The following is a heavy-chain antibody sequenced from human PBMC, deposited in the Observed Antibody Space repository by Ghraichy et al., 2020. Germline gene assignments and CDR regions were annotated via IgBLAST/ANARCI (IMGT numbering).Heavy chain of an antibody. CDR2: IKQDGSEK. CDR1: GFTFSSYW. CDR3: ARDSYTYYYDSSGYPLDY. V-gene: IGHV3-7*01. D-gene: IGHD3-22*01. Sequence: GGSLRLSCAASGFTFSSYWMSWVRQAPGKGLEWVANIKQDGSEKYYVDSVKGRFTISRDNAKNSLYLQMNSLRAEDTAVYYCARDSYTYYYDSSGYPLDYWGQGTLVTVSS. J-gene: IGHJ4*02.